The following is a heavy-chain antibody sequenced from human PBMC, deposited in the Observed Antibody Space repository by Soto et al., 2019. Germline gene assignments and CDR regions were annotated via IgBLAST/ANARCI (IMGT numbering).Heavy chain of an antibody. V-gene: IGHV3-30*18. CDR2: ISYDGTNK. CDR1: GFTFSTYG. Sequence: QVQLVESGGGEVQPGRSLTISCAASGFTFSTYGMHWVRQTPGKGLEWVAVISYDGTNKFYSDSVKGRFTISRDNFNNPLTMQMNSLRADDTAVYSCAKDLQSYGDYDYYCYGMDVWVLGTRVTVSS. CDR3: AKDLQSYGDYDYYCYGMDV. D-gene: IGHD4-17*01. J-gene: IGHJ6*02.